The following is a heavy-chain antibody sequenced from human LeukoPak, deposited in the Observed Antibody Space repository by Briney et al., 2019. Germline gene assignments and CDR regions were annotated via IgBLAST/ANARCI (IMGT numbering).Heavy chain of an antibody. V-gene: IGHV3-30*18. CDR3: AEEGPQSSGYYASSDY. D-gene: IGHD3-22*01. CDR2: ISYDGSNK. CDR1: GFTFRNHG. Sequence: GGSLRLSCAASGFTFRNHGIHWVRQAPGKGLEWVGVISYDGSNKYYADSVKGRFTISRDNSKNTLYLQMNSLRAEDTAVYYCAEEGPQSSGYYASSDYWGQGTLVTVSS. J-gene: IGHJ4*02.